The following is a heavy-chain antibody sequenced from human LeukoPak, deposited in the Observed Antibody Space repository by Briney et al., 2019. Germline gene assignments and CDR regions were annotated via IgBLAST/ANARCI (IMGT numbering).Heavy chain of an antibody. J-gene: IGHJ4*02. CDR3: TYDILTGYYRY. CDR2: IIPIFGTA. Sequence: ASVKVSCKASGGTFSSYAISWVRQAPGQGLEWMGGIIPIFGTANYAQKFQGRVTITADESTSTAYMELSSLRSEDTAVYYCTYDILTGYYRYWGQGTLVTVSS. D-gene: IGHD3-9*01. CDR1: GGTFSSYA. V-gene: IGHV1-69*13.